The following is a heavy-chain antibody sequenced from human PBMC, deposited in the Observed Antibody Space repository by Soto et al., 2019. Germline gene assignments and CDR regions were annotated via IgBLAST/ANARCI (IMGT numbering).Heavy chain of an antibody. J-gene: IGHJ4*02. CDR2: IIPILGIA. CDR3: AREDCSGGSCYGSIDY. Sequence: ASVKVSCKASGGTFSSYAISWVRQAPGQGLEWMGGIIPILGIANYAQKFQGRVTITAGKSTSTAYMELSSLRSEDTAVYYCAREDCSGGSCYGSIDYWGQGTLVTVSS. CDR1: GGTFSSYA. D-gene: IGHD2-15*01. V-gene: IGHV1-69*10.